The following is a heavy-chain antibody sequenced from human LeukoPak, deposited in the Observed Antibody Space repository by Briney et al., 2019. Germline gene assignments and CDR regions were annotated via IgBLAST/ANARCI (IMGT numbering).Heavy chain of an antibody. J-gene: IGHJ5*02. CDR1: GCTFTSYW. Sequence: HGGSLQISCQGSGCTFTSYWSGWVRQLPGKGLEGMGIIYPGDSATRYSPSLEGQFTNSDNKSISTSYLQWSSLKASDTAMYYCARSGRYSSSWTLYNWFDPWGQGTLVTVSS. CDR3: ARSGRYSSSWTLYNWFDP. V-gene: IGHV5-51*01. D-gene: IGHD6-13*01. CDR2: IYPGDSAT.